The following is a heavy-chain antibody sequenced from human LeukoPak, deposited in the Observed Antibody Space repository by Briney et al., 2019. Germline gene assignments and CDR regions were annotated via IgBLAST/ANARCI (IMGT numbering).Heavy chain of an antibody. J-gene: IGHJ3*02. Sequence: ASVKVSCKASGYTFTGYYMHWVRQAPGQGLEWMGWINPNSGGTNYAQKFQGRVTMTRDTSISTAYMELSRLRSDDTAVYYCARNSQGYYDTLTGYYGGAFDIWGQGTMVTVSS. CDR1: GYTFTGYY. D-gene: IGHD3-9*01. CDR2: INPNSGGT. CDR3: ARNSQGYYDTLTGYYGGAFDI. V-gene: IGHV1-2*02.